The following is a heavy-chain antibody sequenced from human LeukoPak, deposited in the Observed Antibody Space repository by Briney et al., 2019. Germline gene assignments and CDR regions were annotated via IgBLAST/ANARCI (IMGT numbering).Heavy chain of an antibody. J-gene: IGHJ4*02. CDR1: GGSISISSYY. Sequence: ASETLSLTCTVSGGSISISSYYWGWIRQPPGKGLEWIGSIYYSGSTYYNPSLKSRVTISVDTSKNQFSLKLSSVTAADTAVYYCARTDYGDDLLGDYWGQGTLVTVSS. V-gene: IGHV4-39*01. CDR3: ARTDYGDDLLGDY. CDR2: IYYSGST. D-gene: IGHD4-17*01.